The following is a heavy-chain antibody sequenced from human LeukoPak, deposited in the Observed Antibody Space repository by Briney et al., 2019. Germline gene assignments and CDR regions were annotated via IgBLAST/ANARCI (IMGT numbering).Heavy chain of an antibody. V-gene: IGHV1-69*06. CDR2: IIPIFGTA. CDR3: ARGRWDGDYSPFDY. CDR1: GGTFSSYA. D-gene: IGHD4-17*01. J-gene: IGHJ4*02. Sequence: SVKVSCKASGGTFSSYAITWVRQAPGQGLEWMGGIIPIFGTANYAQKFQGRVTITADKSTSTAYMELSSLRSEDTAVYYCARGRWDGDYSPFDYWGQGTLVTVSS.